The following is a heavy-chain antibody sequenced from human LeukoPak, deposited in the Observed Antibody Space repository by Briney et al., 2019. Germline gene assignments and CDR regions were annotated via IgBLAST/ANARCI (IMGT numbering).Heavy chain of an antibody. Sequence: HGESLKISCKDSGYSFTSYWIGWVRQMPGKGLEWMGIIYPGDSDTRYSPSFQGQVTISADKSISTAYLQWSSLKASDTAMYYCARTHTQTRSLLWFGELFIDYWGQGTLVTVSS. CDR3: ARTHTQTRSLLWFGELFIDY. CDR2: IYPGDSDT. J-gene: IGHJ4*02. CDR1: GYSFTSYW. V-gene: IGHV5-51*01. D-gene: IGHD3-10*01.